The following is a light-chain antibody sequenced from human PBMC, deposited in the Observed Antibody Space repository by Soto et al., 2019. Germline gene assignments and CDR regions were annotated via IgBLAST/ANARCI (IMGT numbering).Light chain of an antibody. CDR2: GAS. CDR1: QSVSSNY. Sequence: EIVLTQSPGTLSLSPGERATLSCRASQSVSSNYLAWYQKKPGQAPRLLIYGASSRATGIPDRFSGSGYGTDFTLTISRLEPEDFAVYYCQHYGRSAYTFGQGTTLEIK. CDR3: QHYGRSAYT. J-gene: IGKJ2*01. V-gene: IGKV3-20*01.